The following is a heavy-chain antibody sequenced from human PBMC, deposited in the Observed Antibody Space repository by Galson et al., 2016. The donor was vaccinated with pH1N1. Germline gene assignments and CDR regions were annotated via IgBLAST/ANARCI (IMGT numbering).Heavy chain of an antibody. CDR3: ATVYSGSYYVPLYYDL. CDR1: GYTLSELA. Sequence: SVKVSCKVSGYTLSELAIHWVRQTHGKGLEWMGGFDPEDDKPFYAQNFEGRVTMTQDPSTDTAYMQPSSLTSDDAAVYYCATVYSGSYYVPLYYDLWGLDTLVSVFS. CDR2: FDPEDDKP. D-gene: IGHD1-26*01. J-gene: IGHJ2*01. V-gene: IGHV1-24*01.